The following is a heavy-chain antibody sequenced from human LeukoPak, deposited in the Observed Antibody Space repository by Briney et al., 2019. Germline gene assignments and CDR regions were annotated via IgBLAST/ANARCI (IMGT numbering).Heavy chain of an antibody. D-gene: IGHD3-3*01. CDR2: ISSSSRYI. J-gene: IGHJ5*02. CDR3: ARDPGTTYYDFWSGYYSLDNWFDP. Sequence: PGGSLTLSCALSVLTFSSYSMNWVRHAPGKGLEWVSSISSSSRYIYYADSVKGRFTISRDNAKNSLYLQMNSLRAEDTDVYYCARDPGTTYYDFWSGYYSLDNWFDPWGQGTLVTVSS. CDR1: VLTFSSYS. V-gene: IGHV3-21*03.